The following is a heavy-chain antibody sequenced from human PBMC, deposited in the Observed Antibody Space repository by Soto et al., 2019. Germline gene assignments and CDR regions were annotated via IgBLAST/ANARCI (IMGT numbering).Heavy chain of an antibody. J-gene: IGHJ6*02. D-gene: IGHD3-9*01. CDR2: IRSKAYGGTT. Sequence: GGSLRLSCTASGFTFGDYAMSWVRQAPGKGLEWVGFIRSKAYGGTTEYAASVKGRFTISRDDSKSIAYLQMNSLKTEDTAVHYCTRDILTGYYYYYGMDVWGQGTTVTVSS. CDR3: TRDILTGYYYYYGMDV. V-gene: IGHV3-49*04. CDR1: GFTFGDYA.